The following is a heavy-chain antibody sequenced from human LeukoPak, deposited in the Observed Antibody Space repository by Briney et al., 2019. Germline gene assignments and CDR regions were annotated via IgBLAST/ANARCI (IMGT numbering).Heavy chain of an antibody. D-gene: IGHD3-10*01. CDR1: GGTFSSYA. CDR3: ARVSYYPAYYFDY. V-gene: IGHV1-69*13. Sequence: ASVKVSCKASGGTFSSYAISWVRQAPGQGLEWMGGIIPIFGTANYAQKFQGRVTITADESTSTAYMELSSLRSEDTVVYYCARVSYYPAYYFDYWGQGTLVTVSS. CDR2: IIPIFGTA. J-gene: IGHJ4*02.